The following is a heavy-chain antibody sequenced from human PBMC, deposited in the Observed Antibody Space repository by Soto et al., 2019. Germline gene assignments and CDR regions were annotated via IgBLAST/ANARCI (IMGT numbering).Heavy chain of an antibody. CDR3: ARSDYYEATGTFEN. V-gene: IGHV1-18*04. CDR2: ISGKNGNT. J-gene: IGHJ4*02. Sequence: QVHLVQSGGELKKPGASVKVSCKASGYSFSDFGITWVRQAPGQGLEWMGWISGKNGNTNDAKKVQGTVTLTADTSTSTADMEMRALTSDDTGIYYCARSDYYEATGTFENWGQGTQVTVSS. CDR1: GYSFSDFG. D-gene: IGHD4-17*01.